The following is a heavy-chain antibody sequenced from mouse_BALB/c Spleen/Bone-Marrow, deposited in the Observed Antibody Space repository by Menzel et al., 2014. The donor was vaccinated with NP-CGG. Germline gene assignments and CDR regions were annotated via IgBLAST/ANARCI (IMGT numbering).Heavy chain of an antibody. V-gene: IGHV5-12-2*01. J-gene: IGHJ2*01. CDR3: ARGGYYFDY. CDR1: GFTFSSYT. Sequence: EVQRVESGGGLVHPGGSLKLSCAASGFTFSSYTMSWVRQTPEKRLEWVAYISNGGGSTYYPDTVKGRFTISRDNAKNTLYLQMSSLKSEDTAMYYCARGGYYFDYWGQGTTLTVSS. CDR2: ISNGGGST.